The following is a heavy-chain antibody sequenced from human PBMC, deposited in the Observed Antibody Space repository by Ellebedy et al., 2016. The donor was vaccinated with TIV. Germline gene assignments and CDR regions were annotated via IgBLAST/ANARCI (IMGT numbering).Heavy chain of an antibody. J-gene: IGHJ6*02. CDR1: GFTFSSYS. Sequence: GGSLRLSCAASGFTFSSYSMNWVRQAPGKGLEWVSVIYSGGSTYYADSVKGRFTISRDNSKNTLYLQMNSLRAEDTAVYYCAKDWAQPTGPLRRYYGMDVWGQGTTVTVSS. CDR2: IYSGGST. V-gene: IGHV3-66*01. D-gene: IGHD2-8*02. CDR3: AKDWAQPTGPLRRYYGMDV.